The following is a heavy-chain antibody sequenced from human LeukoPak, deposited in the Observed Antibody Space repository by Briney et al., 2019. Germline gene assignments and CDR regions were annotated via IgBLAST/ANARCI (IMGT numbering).Heavy chain of an antibody. J-gene: IGHJ3*02. CDR2: IYPGESDT. Sequence: GESLNISGKGSGYSFTSYWIAWVRPMPGKGLEWMGIIYPGESDTRYSPSFQGQVTISADKSISTAYLQWSSLKAWDSAMYYCARQPDIAAAGTVGAFDIWRQGTMVTVSS. D-gene: IGHD6-13*01. V-gene: IGHV5-51*01. CDR1: GYSFTSYW. CDR3: ARQPDIAAAGTVGAFDI.